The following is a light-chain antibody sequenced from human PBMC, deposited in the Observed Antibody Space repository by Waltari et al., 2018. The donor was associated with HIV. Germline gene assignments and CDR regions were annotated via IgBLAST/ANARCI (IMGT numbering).Light chain of an antibody. CDR3: YSTDTTGYQRV. J-gene: IGLJ3*02. Sequence: SYELTQPPSVLVSAGQTATITCSGDALPRRNAYWYQQKSGQAPVLVIYDDNKRPSGIPERFSGSTSGTMATLTVSRAQVEDEADYYCYSTDTTGYQRVFGGGTKLTVL. CDR1: ALPRRN. CDR2: DDN. V-gene: IGLV3-10*01.